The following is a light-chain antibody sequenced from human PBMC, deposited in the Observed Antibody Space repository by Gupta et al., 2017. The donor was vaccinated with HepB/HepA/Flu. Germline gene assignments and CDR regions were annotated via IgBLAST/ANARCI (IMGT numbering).Light chain of an antibody. Sequence: IRVTQLPSPWFASVGDRVTFSCRASQSISTHLNWYQQKPGKAPKLLIYAASSLQSGVPSRFSGSGSGTDFTLSISSLRPEDFATYYCQQSYGTPTFGQGTRLEIK. CDR1: QSISTH. CDR3: QQSYGTPT. J-gene: IGKJ5*01. V-gene: IGKV1-39*01. CDR2: AAS.